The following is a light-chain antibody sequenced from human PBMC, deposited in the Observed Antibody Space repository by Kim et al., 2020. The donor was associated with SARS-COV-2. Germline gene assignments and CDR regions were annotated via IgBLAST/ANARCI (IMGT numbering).Light chain of an antibody. CDR2: DAS. CDR3: QQYHNRPPYT. CDR1: QDISAY. V-gene: IGKV1-33*01. J-gene: IGKJ2*01. Sequence: DIQMTQSPSSVSASVGDRVTISCQASQDISAYLNWYQQKPGNAPKLLIYDASNLATGVPSRFSASGSGTDFTFSISSLQPEDVATYYCQQYHNRPPYTCGQGTKLEI.